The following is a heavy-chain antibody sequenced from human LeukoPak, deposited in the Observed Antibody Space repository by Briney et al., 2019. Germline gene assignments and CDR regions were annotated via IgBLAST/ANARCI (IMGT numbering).Heavy chain of an antibody. D-gene: IGHD2-15*01. CDR2: INHSGST. V-gene: IGHV4-34*01. CDR1: GGSISSYY. CDR3: ARADIVVVVAAHDAFDI. J-gene: IGHJ3*02. Sequence: PSETLSLTCTVSGGSISSYYWSWIRQPPGKGLEWIGEINHSGSTNYNPSLKSRVTISVDTSKNQFSLKLSSVTAADTAVYYCARADIVVVVAAHDAFDIWGQGTMVTVSS.